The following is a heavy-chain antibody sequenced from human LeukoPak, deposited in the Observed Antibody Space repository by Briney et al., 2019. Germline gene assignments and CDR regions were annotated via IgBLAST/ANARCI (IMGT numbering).Heavy chain of an antibody. CDR2: INHSGST. J-gene: IGHJ3*02. Sequence: SETLSLTCAVYGGSFSGYYWSWIRQPPGKGLEWIGEINHSGSTNYNPSLKSRVTISVDTSKSQFSLKLSSVTAADTAVYYCARVHYDFWSGYSNAFDIWGQGTMVTVSS. CDR3: ARVHYDFWSGYSNAFDI. CDR1: GGSFSGYY. V-gene: IGHV4-34*01. D-gene: IGHD3-3*01.